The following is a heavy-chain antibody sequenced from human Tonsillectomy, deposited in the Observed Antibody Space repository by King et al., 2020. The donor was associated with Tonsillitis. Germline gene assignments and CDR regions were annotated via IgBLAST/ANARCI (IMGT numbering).Heavy chain of an antibody. D-gene: IGHD6-19*01. CDR2: ISDAGSNK. CDR3: AKVEDSSGWYYFDY. CDR1: GFTFSTYA. Sequence: VQLVESGGGVVQPGRSLRLSCAASGFTFSTYAMHWVRQAPGKGLEWVAVISDAGSNKDYADSVKGRFTISRDNSKNTLYLQMNSLRAEDTAVYYCAKVEDSSGWYYFDYWGQGTLVTVSS. V-gene: IGHV3-30*18. J-gene: IGHJ4*02.